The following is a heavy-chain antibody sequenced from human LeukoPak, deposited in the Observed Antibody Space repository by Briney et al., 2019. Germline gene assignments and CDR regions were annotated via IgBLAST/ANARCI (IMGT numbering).Heavy chain of an antibody. CDR1: GFTFSSYS. D-gene: IGHD6-19*01. J-gene: IGHJ3*02. Sequence: PGGSLRLSCAASGFTFSSYSMNWVRQAPGKGLEWVSSISSSSSYIYYADSVKGRFTISRDNAKNSLYLQMNSLRAEDTAVYYCARDRDSSGAFDIRGQGTMVTVSS. CDR2: ISSSSSYI. V-gene: IGHV3-21*01. CDR3: ARDRDSSGAFDI.